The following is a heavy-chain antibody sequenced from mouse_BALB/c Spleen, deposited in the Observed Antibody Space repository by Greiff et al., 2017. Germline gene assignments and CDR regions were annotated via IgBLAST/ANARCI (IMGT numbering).Heavy chain of an antibody. V-gene: IGHV2-2*02. CDR2: IWSGGST. CDR3: ARNGYGRDYAMDY. J-gene: IGHJ4*01. Sequence: QVQLKESGPGLVQPSQSLSITCTVSGFSLTSYGVHWVRQSPGKGLEWLGVIWSGGSTDYNAAFISRLSISKDNSKSQVFFKMNSLQANDTAIYYCARNGYGRDYAMDYWGQGTSVTVSS. D-gene: IGHD1-1*01. CDR1: GFSLTSYG.